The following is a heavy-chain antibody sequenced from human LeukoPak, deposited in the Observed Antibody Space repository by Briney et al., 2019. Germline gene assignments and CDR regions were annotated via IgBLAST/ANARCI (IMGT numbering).Heavy chain of an antibody. J-gene: IGHJ4*02. D-gene: IGHD6-19*01. Sequence: GGSLRLSCVASGFTLKNARMSWVRQAPGKGLEWVGRIRSKTDGGTTDYAAPVKGRFTISRDDSKNTLYLQMNSLKTEDTAVYYCTTGTEQQWLSLDYWGQGTLVTVSS. CDR3: TTGTEQQWLSLDY. CDR1: GFTLKNAR. V-gene: IGHV3-15*01. CDR2: IRSKTDGGTT.